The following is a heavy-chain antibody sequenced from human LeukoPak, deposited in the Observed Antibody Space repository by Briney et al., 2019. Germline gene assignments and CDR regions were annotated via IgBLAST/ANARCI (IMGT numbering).Heavy chain of an antibody. D-gene: IGHD6-13*01. CDR1: GFTFSSYA. J-gene: IGHJ6*02. CDR2: IKQDGSEK. CDR3: AREASSSWYYYYGMDV. V-gene: IGHV3-7*03. Sequence: PGGSLRLSCAASGFTFSSYAMSWVRQAPGKGLEWVANIKQDGSEKYYVDSVKGRFTISRDNAKNSLYLQMNSLRAEDTAVYYCAREASSSWYYYYGMDVWGQGTTVTVSS.